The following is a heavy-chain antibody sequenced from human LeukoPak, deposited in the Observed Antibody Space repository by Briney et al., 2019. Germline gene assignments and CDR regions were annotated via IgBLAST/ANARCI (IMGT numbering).Heavy chain of an antibody. Sequence: SETLSLTCTVSGGSISSYYWSWIRQPPGKGLEWIGYIYYSGSTNYNPSLKSLVTISVDTSKNQFSLKLSSVTAADTAVYYCARESGEAFDIWGQGTMVTVSS. CDR1: GGSISSYY. J-gene: IGHJ3*02. CDR2: IYYSGST. D-gene: IGHD1-1*01. V-gene: IGHV4-59*01. CDR3: ARESGEAFDI.